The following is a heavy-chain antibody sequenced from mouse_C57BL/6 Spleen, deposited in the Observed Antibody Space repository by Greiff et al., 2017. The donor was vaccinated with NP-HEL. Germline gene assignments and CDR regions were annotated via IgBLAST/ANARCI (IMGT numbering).Heavy chain of an antibody. D-gene: IGHD1-1*01. Sequence: QVQLQQSGPELVKPGASVKISCKASGYAFSSSWMNWVKQRPGTGLEWLGRIYPGDGDTNYNGKFKGKATLTADKSSSTAYMQLSSLTSEDSAVYFGASGFTTVHPMDYWGQGTSVTVSS. CDR1: GYAFSSSW. CDR2: IYPGDGDT. J-gene: IGHJ4*01. V-gene: IGHV1-82*01. CDR3: ASGFTTVHPMDY.